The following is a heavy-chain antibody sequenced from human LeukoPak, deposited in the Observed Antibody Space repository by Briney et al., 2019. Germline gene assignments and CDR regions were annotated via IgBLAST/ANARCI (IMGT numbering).Heavy chain of an antibody. CDR2: IYSGGST. V-gene: IGHV3-53*01. Sequence: GGSLRLSCAASGFTVSSNYMSWVRQAPGKGLEWVSVIYSGGSTYYADSVKGRFTISRDNSKNTLYLQMNSLRAEDTAVYYCARKGSSATLVYWGQGTLVTVSS. CDR3: ARKGSSATLVY. D-gene: IGHD2-2*01. CDR1: GFTVSSNY. J-gene: IGHJ4*02.